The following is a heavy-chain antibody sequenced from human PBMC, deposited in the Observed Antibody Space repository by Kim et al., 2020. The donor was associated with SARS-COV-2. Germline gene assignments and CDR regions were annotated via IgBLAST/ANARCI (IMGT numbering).Heavy chain of an antibody. CDR1: GFTFSSYG. CDR2: ISYEASNK. V-gene: IGHV3-30*18. J-gene: IGHJ4*02. Sequence: GGSLRLSCAASGFTFSSYGMHWVRQAPGKGLEWVAVISYEASNKYNADSVKGRFTISSDNSKTTLYLQMNSLRAEDTAVYYCAKEEQWPTTNFDYWGQGTLVTVSS. CDR3: AKEEQWPTTNFDY. D-gene: IGHD6-19*01.